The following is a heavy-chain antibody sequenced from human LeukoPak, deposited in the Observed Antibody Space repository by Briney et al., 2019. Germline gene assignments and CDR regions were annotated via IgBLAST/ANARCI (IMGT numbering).Heavy chain of an antibody. D-gene: IGHD2-2*01. CDR2: VYPGDSDT. CDR1: GYSFTSYW. CDR3: ARRYCSSTSCYGVDY. J-gene: IGHJ4*02. V-gene: IGHV5-51*01. Sequence: GESLKISCKGSGYSFTSYWIGWVRQMPGKGLEWMGIVYPGDSDTRYSPSFQGQVTISADKSISIAYLQWSSLKASDTAMYYCARRYCSSTSCYGVDYWGQGTLVTVSS.